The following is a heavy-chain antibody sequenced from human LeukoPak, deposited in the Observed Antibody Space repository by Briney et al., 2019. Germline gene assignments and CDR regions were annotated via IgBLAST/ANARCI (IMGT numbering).Heavy chain of an antibody. CDR2: IYHSGST. CDR1: GYSVSSGYY. D-gene: IGHD6-13*01. J-gene: IGHJ5*02. V-gene: IGHV4-38-2*02. Sequence: PSETLSLTCAVSGYSVSSGYYWDWIRQPPGKGLEWIGSIYHSGSTYYNPSLKSRVTISVDTSKNQFSLKLSSVTAADTAVYYCARDRSSSYTRDWFDPWGQGALVTVSS. CDR3: ARDRSSSYTRDWFDP.